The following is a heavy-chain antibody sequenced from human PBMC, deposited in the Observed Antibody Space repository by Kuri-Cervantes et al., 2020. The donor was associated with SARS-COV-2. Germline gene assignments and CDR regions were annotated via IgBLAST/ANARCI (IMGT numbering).Heavy chain of an antibody. V-gene: IGHV1-69*05. Sequence: KISCKASGYTFTSYDINWVRQAPGQGLEWMGGIIPIFGTANYAQKFQGRVTITTDESTSTAYMELSSPRSEDTAVYYCARGTPTALLGLSDLCFDYWGQGTLVTVSS. CDR3: ARGTPTALLGLSDLCFDY. CDR1: GYTFTSYD. CDR2: IIPIFGTA. D-gene: IGHD2-15*01. J-gene: IGHJ4*02.